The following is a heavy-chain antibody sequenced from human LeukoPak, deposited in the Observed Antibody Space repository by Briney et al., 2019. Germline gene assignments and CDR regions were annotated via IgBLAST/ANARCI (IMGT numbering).Heavy chain of an antibody. Sequence: GGSLRLSCAASGFTFSSYSMNWVRQAPGKGLEWVSSISSSSSYIYYADSVKGRFTISRDNAKNSLYLQMNSLRAEDTAVYYCARDPGYYDSSGYLDYWGQGILVTVSS. CDR3: ARDPGYYDSSGYLDY. V-gene: IGHV3-21*01. J-gene: IGHJ4*02. D-gene: IGHD3-22*01. CDR2: ISSSSSYI. CDR1: GFTFSSYS.